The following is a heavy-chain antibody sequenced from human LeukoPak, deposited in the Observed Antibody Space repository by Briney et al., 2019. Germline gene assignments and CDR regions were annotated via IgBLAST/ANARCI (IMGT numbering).Heavy chain of an antibody. Sequence: SGGSLSLSCETSGFFFSNYWMTWVRQAPGKGLDWVANLNEDGTKTYYADSVRGRFTISRDNAKNSVYLQMNSLRAEDTALYYCTISHDFWGLGTMVTVSS. CDR3: TISHDF. J-gene: IGHJ4*02. CDR2: LNEDGTKT. CDR1: GFFFSNYW. V-gene: IGHV3-7*01.